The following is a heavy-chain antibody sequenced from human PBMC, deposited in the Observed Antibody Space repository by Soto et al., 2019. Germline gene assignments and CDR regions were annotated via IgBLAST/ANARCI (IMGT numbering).Heavy chain of an antibody. D-gene: IGHD3-22*01. J-gene: IGHJ4*02. V-gene: IGHV3-23*01. CDR3: AEDLFAVRPYDSSGYYSPASFDY. CDR2: ISGSGGST. CDR1: GFTFSSYA. Sequence: PGGSLRLSCAASGFTFSSYAMSWVRQAPGKGLEWVSAISGSGGSTYYADSVKGRFTISRDNSKNTLYLQMNSLRAEDTAVYYCAEDLFAVRPYDSSGYYSPASFDYWGQGTLVTVSS.